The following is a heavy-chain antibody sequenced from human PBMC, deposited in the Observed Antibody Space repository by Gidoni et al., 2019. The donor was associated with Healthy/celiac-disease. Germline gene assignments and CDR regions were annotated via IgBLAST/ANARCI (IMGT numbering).Heavy chain of an antibody. V-gene: IGHV4-34*01. D-gene: IGHD3-22*01. J-gene: IGHJ3*02. Sequence: QVQLQQWGAGLLKPSETLSLTCAVYGGSFSGSYWSWIRQPPGKGLEWIGEINHSGSTNYNPSLKSRVTISVDTSKNQFSLKLSSVTAADTAVYYCARGPIVVVITRGDAFDIWGQGTMVTVSS. CDR2: INHSGST. CDR1: GGSFSGSY. CDR3: ARGPIVVVITRGDAFDI.